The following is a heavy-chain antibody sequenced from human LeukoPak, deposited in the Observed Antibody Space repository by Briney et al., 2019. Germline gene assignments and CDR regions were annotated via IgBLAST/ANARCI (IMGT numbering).Heavy chain of an antibody. CDR2: IYSGGST. CDR1: GFTVSSNY. D-gene: IGHD1-26*01. J-gene: IGHJ4*02. CDR3: AASGSSLPRPFDY. Sequence: PGGSLRLSCAASGFTVSSNYMSWVRQAPGKGLEWVSVIYSGGSTYYADSVKGRFTISRDNSKNTLYLQMNSLRAEDTAVYYCAASGSSLPRPFDYWGQGTLVTVSS. V-gene: IGHV3-53*01.